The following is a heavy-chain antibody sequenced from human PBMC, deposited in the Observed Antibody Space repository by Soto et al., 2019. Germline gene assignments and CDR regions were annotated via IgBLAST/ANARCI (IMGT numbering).Heavy chain of an antibody. D-gene: IGHD2-21*01. V-gene: IGHV3-48*01. CDR3: ARGIGQFDY. J-gene: IGHJ4*02. Sequence: PGGSLRLSCAASEFTFSSYSMNWVRQAPGKGLEWVSYISFSSSTKYYADSVQGRFTISRDNAKNSLYLQMNSLRAEDTAVYYCARGIGQFDYWGQGTPVTVSS. CDR1: EFTFSSYS. CDR2: ISFSSSTK.